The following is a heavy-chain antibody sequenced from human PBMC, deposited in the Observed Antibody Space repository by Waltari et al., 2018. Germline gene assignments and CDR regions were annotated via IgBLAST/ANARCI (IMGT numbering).Heavy chain of an antibody. CDR1: GGSINSGDYY. CDR3: AIMVRGIMGGVDY. J-gene: IGHJ4*02. D-gene: IGHD3-10*01. V-gene: IGHV4-61*02. CDR2: VSQSGVT. Sequence: QVQLQESGPGLVKPSQTLSLTCTVSGGSINSGDYYWNWIRQPAGKGLGWIGRVSQSGVTNSHPALRSRVSISLDTAKNQFCLRLNSVTAADTAVYYCAIMVRGIMGGVDYWGQGTLVIVSS.